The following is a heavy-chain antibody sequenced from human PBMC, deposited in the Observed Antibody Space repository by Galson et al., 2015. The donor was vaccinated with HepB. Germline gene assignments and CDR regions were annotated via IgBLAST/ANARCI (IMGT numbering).Heavy chain of an antibody. CDR3: ARLVDGYKDY. CDR2: IYPSESET. D-gene: IGHD5-24*01. CDR1: GYSFDYYW. V-gene: IGHV5-51*01. J-gene: IGHJ4*02. Sequence: SGAEVKRPGESLKISCQGSGYSFDYYWIAWVRQMPGKGLEWMGIIYPSESETRFGPSFQGQVSFSVDRSTSTAYLHWNSLKASDTAIYYCARLVDGYKDYWGQGTLVTVSS.